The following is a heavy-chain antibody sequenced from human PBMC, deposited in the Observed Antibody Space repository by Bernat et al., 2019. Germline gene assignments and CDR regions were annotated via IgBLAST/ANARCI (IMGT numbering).Heavy chain of an antibody. J-gene: IGHJ5*02. D-gene: IGHD5-18*01. CDR2: MKQDGSEK. CDR3: AREGSDTPYNWFDP. CDR1: GFSFSFYW. Sequence: EVQLVESGGGLVQPGGSLRLSCGASGFSFSFYWMSWVRQAPGKGLEWVANMKQDGSEKYYVDSVKGRFIISRDNAKNTLFLQMNSLSAEDTAVYFCAREGSDTPYNWFDPWGQGTLVTVSS. V-gene: IGHV3-7*01.